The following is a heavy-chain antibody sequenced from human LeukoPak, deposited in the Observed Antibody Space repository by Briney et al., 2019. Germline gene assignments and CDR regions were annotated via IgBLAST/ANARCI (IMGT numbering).Heavy chain of an antibody. Sequence: GGSPRLSCAASGYTFSGYWMHWVRQAPGKGLVWASRINKDGSTITYTDSVKGRFTMSRDNAQNTLSLEMKSLRVEDTAVYYCVRGGTSGSGDYWGQGTLVTVSA. J-gene: IGHJ4*02. CDR1: GYTFSGYW. CDR3: VRGGTSGSGDY. CDR2: INKDGSTI. D-gene: IGHD3-10*01. V-gene: IGHV3-74*01.